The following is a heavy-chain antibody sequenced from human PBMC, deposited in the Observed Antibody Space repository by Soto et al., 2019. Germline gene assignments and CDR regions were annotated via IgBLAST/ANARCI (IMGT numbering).Heavy chain of an antibody. D-gene: IGHD6-6*01. J-gene: IGHJ4*02. CDR1: GSTLTELS. CDR3: ATNGYSSSSGYFDY. Sequence: GASVKVSCKVPGSTLTELSMHWVRQAPGKGLEWMGGFDPEDGETIYAQKFQGRVTMTEDTSTDTAYMELSSLRSEDTAVYYCATNGYSSSSGYFDYWGQGTLDTVSS. V-gene: IGHV1-24*01. CDR2: FDPEDGET.